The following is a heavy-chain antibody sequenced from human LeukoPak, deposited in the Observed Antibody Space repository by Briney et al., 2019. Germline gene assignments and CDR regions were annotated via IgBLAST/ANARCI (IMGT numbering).Heavy chain of an antibody. D-gene: IGHD2-2*01. CDR3: ASSYCSSTSCYFGDRADAFDI. J-gene: IGHJ3*02. CDR1: GFTFSSYS. V-gene: IGHV3-21*01. CDR2: ISSSSSYI. Sequence: PGGSLRLSCAASGFTFSSYSMNWVRQAPGKGLEWVSSISSSSSYIYYADSVKGRFTISRDNAKNSLYLQMNSLRAEDTAVYYCASSYCSSTSCYFGDRADAFDIWGQGTMVTVSS.